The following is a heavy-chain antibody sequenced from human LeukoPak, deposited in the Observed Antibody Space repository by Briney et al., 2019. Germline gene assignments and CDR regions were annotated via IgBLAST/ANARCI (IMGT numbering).Heavy chain of an antibody. CDR2: ISYDGSNK. CDR3: AKDPHPSGWYMDY. Sequence: GGSLRLSCAASGFTFSSYAMSWVRQAPGKGLEWVAVISYDGSNKYYADSVKGRFTISRDNSKNTLYLQMNSLRAEDTAVYYCAKDPHPSGWYMDYWGQGTLVTVSS. D-gene: IGHD6-19*01. CDR1: GFTFSSYA. V-gene: IGHV3-30*18. J-gene: IGHJ4*02.